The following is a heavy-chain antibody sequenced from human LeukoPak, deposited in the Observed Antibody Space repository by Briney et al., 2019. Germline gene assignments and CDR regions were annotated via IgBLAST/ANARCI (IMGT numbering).Heavy chain of an antibody. CDR1: GESFSGYY. Sequence: SETLSLTCVVYGESFSGYYWSWIRQPPGKGLEWIGSIYYSGSTYYNPSLKSRVTISVDTSKNQFSLKLRSVTAADTAVYYCARLYGNYQNYFDYWGQGTLVTVSS. V-gene: IGHV4-34*01. J-gene: IGHJ4*02. D-gene: IGHD1-7*01. CDR2: IYYSGST. CDR3: ARLYGNYQNYFDY.